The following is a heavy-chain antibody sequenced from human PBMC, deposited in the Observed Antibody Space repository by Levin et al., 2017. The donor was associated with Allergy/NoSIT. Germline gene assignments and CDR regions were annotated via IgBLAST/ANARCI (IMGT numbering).Heavy chain of an antibody. J-gene: IGHJ4*02. CDR2: IHYTGDT. V-gene: IGHV4-59*02. D-gene: IGHD4-23*01. CDR3: ARGWGYGGNSVLDY. CDR1: GGSVSSYY. Sequence: SETLSLTCSVSGGSVSSYYWSWVRQPPGRGLEWIGHIHYTGDTNYNPSLSSRVTISIDTSNNEFSLRLTPVSAADTAGYYCARGWGYGGNSVLDYWGQGMLVTVS.